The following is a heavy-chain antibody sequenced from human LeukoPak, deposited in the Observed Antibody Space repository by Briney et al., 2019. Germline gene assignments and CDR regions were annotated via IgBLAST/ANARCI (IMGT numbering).Heavy chain of an antibody. D-gene: IGHD3-10*01. CDR1: GGSISSGGYY. J-gene: IGHJ4*02. CDR2: IYYSGST. V-gene: IGHV4-31*03. Sequence: SQTLSLTCTVSGGSISSGGYYWSWIRQHPGKGLEWIGYIYYSGSTYYNPSLKSRVTISVDTSKNQFSLKLSSVTAADTAVYYCARGAYYYGSGSCPHFDSWGQGTLVTVSS. CDR3: ARGAYYYGSGSCPHFDS.